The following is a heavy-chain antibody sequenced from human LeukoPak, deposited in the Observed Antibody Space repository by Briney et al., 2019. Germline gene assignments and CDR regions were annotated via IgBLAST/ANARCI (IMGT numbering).Heavy chain of an antibody. D-gene: IGHD6-19*01. CDR1: GGTFSSYA. CDR3: ARTIAVDGALDY. V-gene: IGHV1-69*13. CDR2: IIPIFGTA. J-gene: IGHJ4*02. Sequence: LWASVTVSCKASGGTFSSYAISWVRHAPGQGLEWMGGIIPIFGTANYAQQFQGRVTITADESTSTAYMELSSLRSEDTAAYYCARTIAVDGALDYWGRGTLVTVSS.